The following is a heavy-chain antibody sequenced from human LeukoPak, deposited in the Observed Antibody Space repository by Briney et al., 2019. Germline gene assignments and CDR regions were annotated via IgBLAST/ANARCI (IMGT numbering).Heavy chain of an antibody. Sequence: GGSLRLSCAASGCTFSRYAMHWVRQAPGKGLEYVSAISSNGGSTYYANSVKGRFTISRDNSKNTLYLQMGSLRAEDMAVYYCAREETGSYAYWGQGTLVTVSS. CDR3: AREETGSYAY. CDR2: ISSNGGST. D-gene: IGHD1-26*01. V-gene: IGHV3-64*01. J-gene: IGHJ4*02. CDR1: GCTFSRYA.